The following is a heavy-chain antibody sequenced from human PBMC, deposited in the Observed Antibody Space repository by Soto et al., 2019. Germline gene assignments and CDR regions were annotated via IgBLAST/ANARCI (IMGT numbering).Heavy chain of an antibody. Sequence: ASVKVSCKVSGYMFASYGNSWARQAPGQGLEWMGWINTYNGNINYAQKFQGRVTMTTDTSTSTAYMELRGLGSDDTALYYCARERGAYKYFDYWGQGTLVTVSS. D-gene: IGHD1-1*01. V-gene: IGHV1-18*01. CDR1: GYMFASYG. J-gene: IGHJ4*02. CDR3: ARERGAYKYFDY. CDR2: INTYNGNI.